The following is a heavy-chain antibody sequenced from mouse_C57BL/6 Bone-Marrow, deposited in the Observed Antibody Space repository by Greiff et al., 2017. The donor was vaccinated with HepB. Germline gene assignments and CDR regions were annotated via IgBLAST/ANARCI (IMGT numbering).Heavy chain of an antibody. V-gene: IGHV2-2*01. CDR3: ARNQSPHYYGSSYWYFDV. J-gene: IGHJ1*03. CDR2: IWSGGST. CDR1: GFSLTSYG. D-gene: IGHD1-1*01. Sequence: QVQLKESGPGLVQPSQSLSITCTVSGFSLTSYGVHWVRQSPGKGLEWLGVIWSGGSTDYNAAFISRLSISKDNSKSQVFFKMNSLQADDTAIYYCARNQSPHYYGSSYWYFDVWGTGTTVTVSS.